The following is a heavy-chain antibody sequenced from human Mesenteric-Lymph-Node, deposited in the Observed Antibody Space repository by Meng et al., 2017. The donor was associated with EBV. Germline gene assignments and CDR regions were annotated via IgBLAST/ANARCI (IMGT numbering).Heavy chain of an antibody. CDR2: INPISGGT. D-gene: IGHD2-2*01. Sequence: VRVLQSGVEVKKTGDSVKDSCKASGYTFTNYYMHWGRQAPGQGLEWVGRINPISGGTNLAQKFQGRVTMTRDTSISTVYLELSRLRSDDTAVYFCARGGDLVVVSPMEDYWGQGTLVTVSS. CDR3: ARGGDLVVVSPMEDY. V-gene: IGHV1-2*06. CDR1: GYTFTNYY. J-gene: IGHJ4*02.